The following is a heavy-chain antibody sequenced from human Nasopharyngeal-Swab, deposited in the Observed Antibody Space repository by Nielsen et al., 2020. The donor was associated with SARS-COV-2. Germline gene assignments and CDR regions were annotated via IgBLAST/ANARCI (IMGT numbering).Heavy chain of an antibody. J-gene: IGHJ3*02. Sequence: SVKVSCKASGFTFTSSAVQWVRHARGQRLEWIGWIVVGSGNTNYAQKFQERVTITRDMSTSTAYMELSSLRSEDTAVYYCAALTIAAAGRVAFDIWGQGTMVTVSS. D-gene: IGHD6-13*01. CDR2: IVVGSGNT. V-gene: IGHV1-58*01. CDR3: AALTIAAAGRVAFDI. CDR1: GFTFTSSA.